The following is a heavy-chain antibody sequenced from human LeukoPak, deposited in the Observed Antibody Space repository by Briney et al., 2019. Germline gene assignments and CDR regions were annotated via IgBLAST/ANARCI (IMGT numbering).Heavy chain of an antibody. V-gene: IGHV4-61*02. CDR1: GGSINSGSYY. Sequence: PSQTLSLTCTVSGGSINSGSYYWSWIRQPAGKGLEWIGRIYTSGSTNYNPSLKSRVTISVDTSKNQFSLKLSSVTAADTAVYYCARAALGLWSTGRKSSYYYYGMDVWGQGTTVTVSS. CDR3: ARAALGLWSTGRKSSYYYYGMDV. D-gene: IGHD2-8*02. J-gene: IGHJ6*02. CDR2: IYTSGST.